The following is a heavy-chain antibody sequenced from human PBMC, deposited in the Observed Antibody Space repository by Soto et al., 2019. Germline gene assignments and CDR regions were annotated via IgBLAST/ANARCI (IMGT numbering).Heavy chain of an antibody. CDR1: GGTFSSYA. CDR3: ASPYYYDSSGPYYYYYGMDV. Sequence: ASVKGSFTASGGTFSSYAIILVRQAPGQGLGWMGGIIPIFGTANYAQKFQGRVTITADESTSTAYMELSSLRSEDTAVYYCASPYYYDSSGPYYYYYGMDVWGQGTTVTVSS. D-gene: IGHD3-22*01. V-gene: IGHV1-69*13. J-gene: IGHJ6*02. CDR2: IIPIFGTA.